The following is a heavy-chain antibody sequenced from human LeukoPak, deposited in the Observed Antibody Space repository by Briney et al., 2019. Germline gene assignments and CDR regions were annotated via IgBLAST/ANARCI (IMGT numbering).Heavy chain of an antibody. D-gene: IGHD6-19*01. V-gene: IGHV3-30*04. Sequence: GGSLTLSCTASGFTFSSYAMHWVRQAPGKGLEGGAVISYDGSNKYYADSVKGRFTIPRDNSKNTLYLQMNSLRAEDTAVYYCARDSPIARGWYYFDYWGQGTLVTVSS. CDR1: GFTFSSYA. J-gene: IGHJ4*02. CDR2: ISYDGSNK. CDR3: ARDSPIARGWYYFDY.